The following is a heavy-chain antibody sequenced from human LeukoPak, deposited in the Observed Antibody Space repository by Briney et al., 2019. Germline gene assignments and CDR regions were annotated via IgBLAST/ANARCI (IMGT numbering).Heavy chain of an antibody. CDR3: ARASKEACYETDYYYYYYMDV. CDR2: INPNSGGT. V-gene: IGHV1-2*02. CDR1: GYTFTGYY. D-gene: IGHD3-3*01. Sequence: ASVKVSCKASGYTFTGYYMHWVRQAPGQGLEWMGWINPNSGGTNYAQKFQGRVTMTRDTSISTAYMELSRLRSDDTAVYYCARASKEACYETDYYYYYYMDVWGKGTTVTVSS. J-gene: IGHJ6*03.